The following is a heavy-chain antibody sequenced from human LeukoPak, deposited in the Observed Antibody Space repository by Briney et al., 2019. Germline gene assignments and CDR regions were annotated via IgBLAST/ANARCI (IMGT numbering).Heavy chain of an antibody. CDR2: IYPGDSDT. J-gene: IGHJ4*02. CDR1: GYSFTSYW. V-gene: IGHV5-51*01. CDR3: ARHPQRWLQRYYFDY. D-gene: IGHD5-24*01. Sequence: GESLKISCKGSGYSFTSYWIGWVRQMPGKGLEWMGIIYPGDSDTRYGPSFQGQVTISADKSISTAYLQWSSLKASDTAMYYCARHPQRWLQRYYFDYWGQGTLVTVSS.